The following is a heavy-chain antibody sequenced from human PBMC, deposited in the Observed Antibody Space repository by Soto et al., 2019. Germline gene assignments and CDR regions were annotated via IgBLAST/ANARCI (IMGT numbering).Heavy chain of an antibody. V-gene: IGHV3-23*01. D-gene: IGHD3-10*01. CDR1: GFTFNSYV. CDR2: ISGNGVAT. CDR3: AKEAILWLGCWRLDP. Sequence: EMQLLESGGGLIQPGGSLRLSCAASGFTFNSYVMSWVRQAPGKGLEWVSSISGNGVATYYADSVKGRLTISRDDYKNTVYLQMDSLRAEDTAIYYCAKEAILWLGCWRLDPWGQGTLVSVSS. J-gene: IGHJ5*02.